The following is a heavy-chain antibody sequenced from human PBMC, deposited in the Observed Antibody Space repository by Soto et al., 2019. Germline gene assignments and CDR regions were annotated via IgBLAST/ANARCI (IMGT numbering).Heavy chain of an antibody. CDR3: AIDISPDYGDYEHGAFDI. CDR1: GFTFDDYA. Sequence: EVQLVESGGGLVQPGRSLRLSCAASGFTFDDYAMHWVRQAPGKGLEWVSGISWNSGSIGYADPVKGRFTISRDNAKKSLYLPMSSLRAEDTALYYRAIDISPDYGDYEHGAFDIWGQGTMVTVSS. V-gene: IGHV3-9*01. D-gene: IGHD4-17*01. CDR2: ISWNSGSI. J-gene: IGHJ3*02.